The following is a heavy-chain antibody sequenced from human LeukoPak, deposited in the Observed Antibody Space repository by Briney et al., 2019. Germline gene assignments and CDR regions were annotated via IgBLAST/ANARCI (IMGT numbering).Heavy chain of an antibody. CDR1: GFTFNKYY. V-gene: IGHV3-74*01. Sequence: PGGSLRLSCAVSGFTFNKYYMHWVRQAPGKGLGWVSRISSDGSNTNYADSVKGRFTISRDNAKNTLYLQMNSLRAEDTAVYYCIRVPYWGQGALVTVSS. J-gene: IGHJ4*02. CDR3: IRVPY. CDR2: ISSDGSNT.